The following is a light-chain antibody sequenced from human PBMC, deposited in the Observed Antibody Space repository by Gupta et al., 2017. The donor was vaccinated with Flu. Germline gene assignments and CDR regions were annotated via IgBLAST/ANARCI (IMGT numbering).Light chain of an antibody. CDR2: DAS. J-gene: IGKJ5*01. Sequence: DTLSLSPGERATRSCMASQTVSTYLAWYKHKPGQAPRLLIYDASNRDPGIPARFSGSGSGTDFTLTISSREPEDFAIYYCQQRFFRPPVTFGQGTXLEIK. CDR3: QQRFFRPPVT. V-gene: IGKV3-11*01. CDR1: QTVSTY.